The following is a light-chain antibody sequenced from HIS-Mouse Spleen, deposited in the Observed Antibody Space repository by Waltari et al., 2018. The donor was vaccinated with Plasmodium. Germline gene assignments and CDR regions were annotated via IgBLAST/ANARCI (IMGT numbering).Light chain of an antibody. CDR1: RSAVGGYNY. V-gene: IGLV2-8*01. Sequence: QSPLTPPPSASGSPGQSVTIPCPGTRSAVGGYNYVSWYQQHPGKAPKLMIYEVSNRPSGVPDRFSGSKSGNTASLTVSGLQAEDEADYYCSSYAGSNNLVFGGGTKLTVL. J-gene: IGLJ2*01. CDR2: EVS. CDR3: SSYAGSNNLV.